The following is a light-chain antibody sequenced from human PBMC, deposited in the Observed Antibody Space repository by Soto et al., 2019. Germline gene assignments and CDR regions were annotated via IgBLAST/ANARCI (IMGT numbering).Light chain of an antibody. CDR1: QSINNW. CDR2: EAS. V-gene: IGKV1-5*03. CDR3: QQYDSDSST. Sequence: DIQMTQSPSTLSASVGDRVTITCRASQSINNWLAWYQQKPGKAPKLLIYEASSLLSGVPSRFSGSGSGTECTLTISSLQPDEFADYYCQQYDSDSSTFGQGTKLDI. J-gene: IGKJ2*01.